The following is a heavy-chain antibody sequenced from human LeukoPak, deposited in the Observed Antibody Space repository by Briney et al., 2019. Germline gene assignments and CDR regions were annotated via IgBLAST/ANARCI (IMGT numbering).Heavy chain of an antibody. CDR1: GGSVSSGSYY. CDR3: ARVLAAAGWFDP. D-gene: IGHD6-13*01. V-gene: IGHV4-61*01. Sequence: SETLSLTCTVSGGSVSSGSYYWNWIRQPPVKGLERIGYIYYSGSTNYTPSLKSRVTISVDTSKNQFSLKLSSVTAADTAVYYCARVLAAAGWFDPWGQGTLVTVSS. J-gene: IGHJ5*02. CDR2: IYYSGST.